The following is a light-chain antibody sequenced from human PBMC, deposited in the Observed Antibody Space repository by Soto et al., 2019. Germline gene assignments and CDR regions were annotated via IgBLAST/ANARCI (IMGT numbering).Light chain of an antibody. CDR3: QQSFTTWT. CDR2: AAS. V-gene: IGKV1-39*01. J-gene: IGKJ1*01. CDR1: QSVGNF. Sequence: DIQMTQSPSSLSASVGDRVTITFRASQSVGNFLNWYQQKPGLPPKYLIYAASNLQSGVPSRFSGSGSGTDFTLTISNLQPEDFATYYWQQSFTTWTFGQGTKVEVK.